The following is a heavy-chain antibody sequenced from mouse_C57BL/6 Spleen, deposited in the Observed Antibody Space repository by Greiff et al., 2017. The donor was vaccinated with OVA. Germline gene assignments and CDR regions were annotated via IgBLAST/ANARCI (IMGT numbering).Heavy chain of an antibody. CDR3: ARHDGYYHDSPDY. CDR2: ISYDGSN. CDR1: GYSITSGYY. D-gene: IGHD2-3*01. Sequence: EVQLQESGPGLVKPSQSLSLTCSVTGYSITSGYYWNWIRQFPGNKLEWMGYISYDGSNNYNPSLKNRISITRDTSKNQFFLKLNSVTTEDTATYYCARHDGYYHDSPDYWGQGTTLTVSS. V-gene: IGHV3-6*01. J-gene: IGHJ2*01.